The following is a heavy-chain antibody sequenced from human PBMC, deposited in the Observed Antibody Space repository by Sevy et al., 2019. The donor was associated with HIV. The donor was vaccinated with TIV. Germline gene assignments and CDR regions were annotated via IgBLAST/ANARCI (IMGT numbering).Heavy chain of an antibody. CDR2: IKEDGNER. D-gene: IGHD3-16*01. V-gene: IGHV3-7*01. J-gene: IGHJ6*02. CDR3: ARGRRNWGLGGLDV. Sequence: GGSLRLSCAASGFTFSDSWMTWVRQAPGEGLKWVANIKEDGNERYYVDSVKGRFTLSRDNAKMSVYLELTSLRVEDSAIYYCARGRRNWGLGGLDVWGQGTTVTVSS. CDR1: GFTFSDSW.